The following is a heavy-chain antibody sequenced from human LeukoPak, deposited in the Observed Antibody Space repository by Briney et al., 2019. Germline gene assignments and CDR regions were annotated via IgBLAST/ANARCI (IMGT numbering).Heavy chain of an antibody. J-gene: IGHJ3*02. Sequence: GGSLKLSCEASGFTVSSNYMSWVRQAPGKGLEWISVIYSGGTTYYADSVKGRFTISRDNSNNTLYLQMHSLRAEDTAVYYCARGPVTKFEIWGQGTILTVSS. CDR1: GFTVSSNY. CDR2: IYSGGTT. CDR3: ARGPVTKFEI. D-gene: IGHD4-17*01. V-gene: IGHV3-53*01.